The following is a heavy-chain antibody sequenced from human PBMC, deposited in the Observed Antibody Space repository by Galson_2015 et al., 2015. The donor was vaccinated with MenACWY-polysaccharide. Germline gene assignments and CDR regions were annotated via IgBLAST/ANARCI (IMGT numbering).Heavy chain of an antibody. D-gene: IGHD6-13*01. CDR3: ARHGSRSWDSWFDP. Sequence: QSGAEVKKPGESLKISCKGSGYSFSNYWIGWVRQMPGKGLEWMGIIYPGDSDTRYSPSFQGQVSISADKSIRTVYLQWSSLKASDTAIYYCARHGSRSWDSWFDPWGQGTLVIVSS. CDR1: GYSFSNYW. V-gene: IGHV5-51*01. J-gene: IGHJ5*02. CDR2: IYPGDSDT.